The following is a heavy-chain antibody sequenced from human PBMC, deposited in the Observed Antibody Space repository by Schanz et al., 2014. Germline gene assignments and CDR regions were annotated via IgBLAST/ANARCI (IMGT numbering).Heavy chain of an antibody. CDR3: AKFSCGHYGGSLDDYYMDV. J-gene: IGHJ6*02. CDR1: GFSFSSYG. Sequence: QVQLVESGGGVVQPGGSLRLSCAASGFSFSSYGMHWVRQAPGKGLEWVAFIWSNGIIKYHADAEKGGFTNSRDNSKNTMSLQATSLRGEGTAVYYCAKFSCGHYGGSLDDYYMDVWGQGTTVTVSS. D-gene: IGHD4-17*01. V-gene: IGHV3-30*02. CDR2: IWSNGIIK.